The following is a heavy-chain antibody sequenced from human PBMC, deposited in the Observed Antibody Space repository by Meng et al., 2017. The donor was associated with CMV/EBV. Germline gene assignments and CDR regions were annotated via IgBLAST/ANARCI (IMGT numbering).Heavy chain of an antibody. V-gene: IGHV4-59*01. D-gene: IGHD3-3*01. CDR3: ARGHDFWSGYYTGPWFDP. CDR2: IYYSGST. Sequence: ESLKISCPVSGGSISSYYWSWIRQPPGKGLEWIGYIYYSGSTNYNPSLKSRVTISVDTSKNQFSLKLSSVTAADTAVYYCARGHDFWSGYYTGPWFDPWGQGTLVTVSS. CDR1: GGSISSYY. J-gene: IGHJ5*02.